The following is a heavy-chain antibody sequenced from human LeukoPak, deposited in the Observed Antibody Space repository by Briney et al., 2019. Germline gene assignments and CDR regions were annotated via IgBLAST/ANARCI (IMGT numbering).Heavy chain of an antibody. D-gene: IGHD1-26*01. V-gene: IGHV3-23*01. CDR1: GFAFSGYA. J-gene: IGHJ4*02. CDR3: AEVHYTASFPGSFPGRNYFDS. CDR2: IGARGDVT. Sequence: GGSLRLSCTVSGFAFSGYAMSWVRQAPGKGPEWVSSIGARGDVTYSADSVKGRFTISRDNSKRTLFLQMNSLRAEDTAVYYCAEVHYTASFPGSFPGRNYFDSWGQGSLVTVSS.